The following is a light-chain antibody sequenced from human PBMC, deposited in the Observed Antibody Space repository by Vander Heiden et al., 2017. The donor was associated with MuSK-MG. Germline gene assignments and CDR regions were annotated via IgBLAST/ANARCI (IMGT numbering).Light chain of an antibody. CDR3: NSRDSSGNHLVV. CDR2: GKN. V-gene: IGLV3-19*01. Sequence: SSELTQDPAVSVVSRQTVRITSQGDSLRSYYASWYQQKPGQAPVLVIYGKNNRPSGIPDRFSGSSSGNTASLTITGAQAEDEADYDCNSRDSSGNHLVVFGGGTKLTVL. CDR1: SLRSYY. J-gene: IGLJ2*01.